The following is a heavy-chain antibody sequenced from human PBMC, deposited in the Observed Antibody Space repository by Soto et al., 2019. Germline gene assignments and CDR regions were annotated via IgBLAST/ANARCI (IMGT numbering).Heavy chain of an antibody. CDR3: GRGGPPIDY. J-gene: IGHJ4*02. D-gene: IGHD3-16*01. CDR2: ISAYNGNT. Sequence: QVQLVQSGAEVKKPGASVKVSCKASGYTFTNFGISWVRQAPGQGLEWMGWISAYNGNTNYAQNFQGRVTMTTDTSTSTASREVRTLSSDATAVYSWGRGGPPIDYWGQGTLVTVSS. V-gene: IGHV1-18*01. CDR1: GYTFTNFG.